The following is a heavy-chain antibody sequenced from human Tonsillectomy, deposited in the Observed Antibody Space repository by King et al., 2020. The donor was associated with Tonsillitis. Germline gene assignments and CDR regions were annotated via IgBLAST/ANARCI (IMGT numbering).Heavy chain of an antibody. CDR3: ARLTVIYGMDV. CDR1: GGSISSSRYY. CDR2: IYYSGGT. D-gene: IGHD4-17*01. J-gene: IGHJ6*02. Sequence: QLQESGPGLVKPSETLFLTCTVSGGSISSSRYYWGWIRQPPGKGREWIGSIYYSGGTYYNPSLKSRVTISVDTSKNQFSLKLSSVTAADTAVYYCARLTVIYGMDVWGQGTTVTVSS. V-gene: IGHV4-39*01.